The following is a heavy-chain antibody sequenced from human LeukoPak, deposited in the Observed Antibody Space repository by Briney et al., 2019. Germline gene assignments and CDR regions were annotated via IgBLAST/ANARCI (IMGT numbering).Heavy chain of an antibody. CDR3: VRRVPNSSSWYELFDY. D-gene: IGHD6-13*01. V-gene: IGHV3-48*02. Sequence: PGGSLRLSCAASGFSFSGYSMNSVPQAPGKGLEWLSYISRSGSTIYYADSVKGRFTISRDNAKNSLYLQMNSLRDEDTAVYYCVRRVPNSSSWYELFDYWGQGTLVTVSS. CDR1: GFSFSGYS. J-gene: IGHJ4*02. CDR2: ISRSGSTI.